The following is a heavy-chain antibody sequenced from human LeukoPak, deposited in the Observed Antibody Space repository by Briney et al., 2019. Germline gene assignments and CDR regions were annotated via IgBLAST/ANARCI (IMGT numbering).Heavy chain of an antibody. CDR3: ARTRGYSDYELDY. V-gene: IGHV1-46*01. D-gene: IGHD5-12*01. J-gene: IGHJ4*02. CDR2: INPSGGTT. CDR1: GYTFTSYY. Sequence: SSVTVSFMSSGYTFTSYYMHWVRQPPGQGLDGMGIINPSGGTTRHEQRFQGRVTMTRDTSTSTVYIELSSLRSEDTAVYYCARTRGYSDYELDYWGQGTLVTVSS.